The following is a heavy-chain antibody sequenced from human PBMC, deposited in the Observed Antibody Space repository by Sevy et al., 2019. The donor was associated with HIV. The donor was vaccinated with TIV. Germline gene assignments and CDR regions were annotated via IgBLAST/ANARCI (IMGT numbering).Heavy chain of an antibody. Sequence: ASVKVSCKASGYTFTGYYMHWVRQAPGQGLEWMGWINPNSGGTNYAQKLQGRVTMTRDTSISTAYMELSRLRSDDTAVYYCARDALLRGGYLDYWGQGTLVTVSS. CDR2: INPNSGGT. J-gene: IGHJ4*02. V-gene: IGHV1-2*02. D-gene: IGHD3-10*01. CDR1: GYTFTGYY. CDR3: ARDALLRGGYLDY.